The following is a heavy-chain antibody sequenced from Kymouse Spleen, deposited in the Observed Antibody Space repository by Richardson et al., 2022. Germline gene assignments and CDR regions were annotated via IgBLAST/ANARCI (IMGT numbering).Heavy chain of an antibody. CDR2: INSDGSST. D-gene: IGHD6-6*01. J-gene: IGHJ6*02. CDR3: AREGVSSSSGDYYYGMDV. V-gene: IGHV3-74*01. CDR1: GFTFSSYW. Sequence: EVQLVESGGGLVQPGGSLRLSCAASGFTFSSYWMHWVRQAPGKGLVWVSRINSDGSSTSYADSVKGRFTISRDNAKNTLYLQMNSLRAEDTAVYYCAREGVSSSSGDYYYGMDVWGQGTTVTVSS.